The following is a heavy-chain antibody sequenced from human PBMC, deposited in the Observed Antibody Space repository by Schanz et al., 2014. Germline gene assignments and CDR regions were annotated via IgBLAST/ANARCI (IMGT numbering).Heavy chain of an antibody. Sequence: QVQLVESGGGLVKPGGSLRLSCAASGFSLSDFYMSWFRQAPGKGLEWISYISSSTNTIYYADSVKGRFTISRDNAKNSLFLQMNRLRAEDTAVYYCARDGQVFYSSGWYGTYSDHWGQGTLVTISS. V-gene: IGHV3-11*01. D-gene: IGHD6-19*01. CDR3: ARDGQVFYSSGWYGTYSDH. J-gene: IGHJ4*02. CDR1: GFSLSDFY. CDR2: ISSSTNTI.